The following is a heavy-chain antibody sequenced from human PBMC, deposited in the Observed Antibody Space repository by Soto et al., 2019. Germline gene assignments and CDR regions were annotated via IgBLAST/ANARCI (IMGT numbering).Heavy chain of an antibody. D-gene: IGHD3-3*01. J-gene: IGHJ4*02. V-gene: IGHV3-21*01. Sequence: PGGSLRLSCAASGFTFSSYSMSWVRQAPGKGLEWVSSISTSSNYIYYADSVKGRFTISRDNAKNSLYLQMNSLRAEDTAVYYCATAVFGVVIPFDYWGQGTLVTVSS. CDR1: GFTFSSYS. CDR3: ATAVFGVVIPFDY. CDR2: ISTSSNYI.